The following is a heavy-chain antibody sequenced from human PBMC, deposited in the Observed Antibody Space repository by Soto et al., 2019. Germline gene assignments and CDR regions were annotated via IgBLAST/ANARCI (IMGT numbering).Heavy chain of an antibody. CDR3: AGYYYDSSGYPNYYYYGMGV. V-gene: IGHV1-69*01. Sequence: QVQLVQSGAEVKKPGSSVKVSCKASGGTFSSYAISWVRQAPGQGLEWMGGIIPIFGTANYAQKVQGSVTITADESTSTAYMELSSLRSEDTAVYYCAGYYYDSSGYPNYYYYGMGVWGQGTTVTVSS. CDR1: GGTFSSYA. J-gene: IGHJ6*02. CDR2: IIPIFGTA. D-gene: IGHD3-22*01.